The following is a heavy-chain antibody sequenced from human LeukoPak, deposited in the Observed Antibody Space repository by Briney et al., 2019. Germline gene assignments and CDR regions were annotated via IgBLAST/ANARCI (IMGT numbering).Heavy chain of an antibody. CDR2: IYYSRST. CDR3: ATVSVVGGYFQY. J-gene: IGHJ4*02. Sequence: ETPCLTPAVSGDSPRRYYGSCVPEPPRKGLEWVGYIYYSRSTNYNPSFTSRVTISVDTSKNQFSLTLNSVTAADTAVDYCATVSVVGGYFQYWCEGTLVTVSS. V-gene: IGHV4-59*01. D-gene: IGHD3-10*01. CDR1: GDSPRRYY.